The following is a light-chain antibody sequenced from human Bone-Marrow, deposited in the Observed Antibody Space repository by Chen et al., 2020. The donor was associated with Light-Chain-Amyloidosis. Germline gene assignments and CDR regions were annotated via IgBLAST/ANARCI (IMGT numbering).Light chain of an antibody. CDR2: EGT. Sequence: QSALTQPPSASGSLGQPVTISCAGTSGDLGGYDFFSWYQQHPGKAPKLMSHEGTKRPSGVPSRFAGCKSGNTASLTVSGLQAEDEADYYCCSFAGNGDWVFGGGTKLTVL. V-gene: IGLV2-8*01. CDR1: SGDLGGYDF. J-gene: IGLJ3*02. CDR3: CSFAGNGDWV.